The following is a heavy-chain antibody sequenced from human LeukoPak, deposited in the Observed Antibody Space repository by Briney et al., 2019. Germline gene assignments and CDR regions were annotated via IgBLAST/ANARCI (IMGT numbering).Heavy chain of an antibody. J-gene: IGHJ4*02. V-gene: IGHV1-2*02. CDR1: GYTFTGYN. CDR2: INPNNGGV. D-gene: IGHD3-10*01. Sequence: ASVKVSCTDSGYTFTGYNIHWVRQAPGKGLEWMGWINPNNGGVHYAQKFQGRVTMTRDTSISTAYMELSRLRSDDTAVYYCARDLNGSGKFYNGALDYWGQGTLVTVSS. CDR3: ARDLNGSGKFYNGALDY.